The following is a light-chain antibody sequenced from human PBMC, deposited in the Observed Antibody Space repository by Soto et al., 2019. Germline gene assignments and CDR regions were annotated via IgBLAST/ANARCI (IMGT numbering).Light chain of an antibody. CDR3: QQYNNWPPTT. CDR2: GAS. V-gene: IGKV3-15*01. Sequence: EIVMTQSPATLSVSPGERATLSCRASQSVSSNLAWYQQKPGQAPRLLIYGASTRATGIPARFGGSGSGTEFTFTISSLQSEDFAVYYWQQYNNWPPTTFGQGTKLEIK. J-gene: IGKJ2*01. CDR1: QSVSSN.